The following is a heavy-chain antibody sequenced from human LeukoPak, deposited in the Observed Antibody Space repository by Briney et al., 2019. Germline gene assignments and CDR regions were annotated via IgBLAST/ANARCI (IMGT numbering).Heavy chain of an antibody. Sequence: GGSLRLSCVASGFTFSSYDMSWVRQAPGNGLKWVSAFSGSGGRTYYADSVKGRFTVSRDNSKDTLYLQINSLRAEDTAVYYCAKVMGTGSNYDPLDIWGQGTMVTVSS. CDR1: GFTFSSYD. J-gene: IGHJ3*02. CDR2: FSGSGGRT. V-gene: IGHV3-23*01. D-gene: IGHD1-1*01. CDR3: AKVMGTGSNYDPLDI.